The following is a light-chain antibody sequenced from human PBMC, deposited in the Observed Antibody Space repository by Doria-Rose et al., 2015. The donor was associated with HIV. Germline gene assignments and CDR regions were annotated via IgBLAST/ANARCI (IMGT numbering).Light chain of an antibody. J-gene: IGKJ3*01. CDR1: QSVSSN. CDR2: DAS. V-gene: IGKV3-11*01. Sequence: EIVLTQSPATLSLSPGERATLSCRASQSVSSNLAWHQQKPGQAPRLLIYDASNRATGIPARFSGSGSGTDFTLTISSLEPEDFAAYFCQQRSNWPPIFTFGPGTKVDI. CDR3: QQRSNWPPIFT.